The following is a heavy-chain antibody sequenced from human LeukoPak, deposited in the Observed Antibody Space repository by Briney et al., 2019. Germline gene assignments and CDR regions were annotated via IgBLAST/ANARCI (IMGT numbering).Heavy chain of an antibody. D-gene: IGHD3-22*01. V-gene: IGHV4-38-2*02. Sequence: PSETLSLTCAVSGYSISSGYYWGWIRQPPGKGLEWIGSIYHSGSTSYNPSLKSRVTISVDTSKNQFSLKLSSVTAADTAVYYCAREGGGYYDSSGYYPLQHWGQGTLVTVSS. J-gene: IGHJ1*01. CDR2: IYHSGST. CDR1: GYSISSGYY. CDR3: AREGGGYYDSSGYYPLQH.